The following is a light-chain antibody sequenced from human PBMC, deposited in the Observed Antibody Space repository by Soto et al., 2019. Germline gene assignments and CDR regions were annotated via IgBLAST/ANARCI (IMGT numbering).Light chain of an antibody. CDR2: GAS. V-gene: IGKV3-15*01. Sequence: IVMTQSPPPLSVSPGESATLSCRASQSVSSNLAWYQQKPGQAPRLLIYGASTRATGIPARFSGSGSGTEFTLTIRNMQREDFATYYCLQTYNLPRTSGQGAKVDI. CDR1: QSVSSN. CDR3: LQTYNLPRT. J-gene: IGKJ1*01.